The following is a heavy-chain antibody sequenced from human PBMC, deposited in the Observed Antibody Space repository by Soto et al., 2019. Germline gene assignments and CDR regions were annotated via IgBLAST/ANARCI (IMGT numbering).Heavy chain of an antibody. CDR3: ARVHNGDLDY. Sequence: QVQLQESGPGLVKPSGTLSLTCAVSGGSISSGNWWSWVRQPPGKGLEWIGEIYHSGNTNYNPSLKSRVTTSVDKSKNQFSLKLSSVTAADTAMYYCARVHNGDLDYWGQGTLVTVSS. CDR2: IYHSGNT. D-gene: IGHD4-17*01. V-gene: IGHV4-4*02. CDR1: GGSISSGNW. J-gene: IGHJ4*02.